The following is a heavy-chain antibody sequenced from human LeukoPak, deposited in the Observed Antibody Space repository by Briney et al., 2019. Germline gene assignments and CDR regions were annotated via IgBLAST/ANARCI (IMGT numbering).Heavy chain of an antibody. Sequence: GASVKVSCKVSGYTLTELSMHWVRQAPGKGLEWMGGFDPEDGETIYAQKFQGRVTMTEDTSTDTAYMELSSLRSEDTAVYYCATFPVVTMEVLFDYWGQGTLVTVSS. V-gene: IGHV1-24*01. D-gene: IGHD5-12*01. J-gene: IGHJ4*02. CDR1: GYTLTELS. CDR2: FDPEDGET. CDR3: ATFPVVTMEVLFDY.